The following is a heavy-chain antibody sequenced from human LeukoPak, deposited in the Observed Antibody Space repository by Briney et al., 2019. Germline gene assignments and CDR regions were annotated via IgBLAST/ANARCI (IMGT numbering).Heavy chain of an antibody. CDR3: ARGGSMVY. D-gene: IGHD2-2*01. J-gene: IGHJ4*02. V-gene: IGHV4-61*01. Sequence: SETLSLTCAVSGGSINRGTFFWTWIRKPPGKGLEWIGYISNSGSTNYHPSLKSRVTISSDTSKTQFTLKLTSVTAADTAVYYCARGGSMVYWGQGTLVTVSS. CDR2: ISNSGST. CDR1: GGSINRGTFF.